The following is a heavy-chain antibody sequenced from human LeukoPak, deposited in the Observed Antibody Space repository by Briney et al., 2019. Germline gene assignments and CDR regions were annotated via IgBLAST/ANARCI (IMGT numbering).Heavy chain of an antibody. Sequence: SETLSLTCTVSSGSIISGSFFWGWIRQPPGKGLEWLGNIFYSGSTYYNPSLRGRVAISVDTSKNQFSLKLTSVTAADTAVYYCARVPYSTRLYYMDVWGKGTTVTVSS. CDR1: SGSIISGSFF. CDR3: ARVPYSTRLYYMDV. D-gene: IGHD6-13*01. V-gene: IGHV4-39*07. CDR2: IFYSGST. J-gene: IGHJ6*03.